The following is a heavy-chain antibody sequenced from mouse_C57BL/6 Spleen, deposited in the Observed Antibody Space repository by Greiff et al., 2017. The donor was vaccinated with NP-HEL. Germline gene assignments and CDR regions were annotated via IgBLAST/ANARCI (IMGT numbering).Heavy chain of an antibody. Sequence: QVQLQQPGAELVKPGASVKVSCKASGYTFTSYWMHWVKQRPGQGLEWIGRIHPSDSDTNYNQKFKGKATLTVDKSSSTAYMQLSSLTSEDAADDDGEIRRSSGHYDGFAYWGQGTLVTVSA. CDR2: IHPSDSDT. D-gene: IGHD1-2*01. CDR1: GYTFTSYW. V-gene: IGHV1-74*01. J-gene: IGHJ3*01. CDR3: EIRRSSGHYDGFAY.